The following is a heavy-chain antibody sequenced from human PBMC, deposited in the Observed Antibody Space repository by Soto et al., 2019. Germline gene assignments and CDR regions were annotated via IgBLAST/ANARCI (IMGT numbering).Heavy chain of an antibody. V-gene: IGHV1-3*01. CDR2: INAGNGNT. CDR1: EYTFTNYA. Sequence: GASVKVSCKASEYTFTNYALHWVRQAPGQRLEWMGWINAGNGNTNYAQKLQGRVTIARDTSASTAYMELSSLRSEDTAVYYCARGLPLAADYWGQGTLVTVSS. J-gene: IGHJ4*02. CDR3: ARGLPLAADY.